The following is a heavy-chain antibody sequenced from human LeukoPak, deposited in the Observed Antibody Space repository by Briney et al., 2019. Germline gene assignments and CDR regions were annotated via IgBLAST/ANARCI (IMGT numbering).Heavy chain of an antibody. J-gene: IGHJ4*02. CDR3: ARETEMAPDY. Sequence: SETLSLTCTVSGGSIRNYYWSWIRQPPGKGLEWIGYIYYSGSTNYNPSLKSRVTISVDTSKNQFSLKLSSVTAADTAVYYCARETEMAPDYWGQGTLVTVSS. V-gene: IGHV4-59*01. CDR2: IYYSGST. D-gene: IGHD5-24*01. CDR1: GGSIRNYY.